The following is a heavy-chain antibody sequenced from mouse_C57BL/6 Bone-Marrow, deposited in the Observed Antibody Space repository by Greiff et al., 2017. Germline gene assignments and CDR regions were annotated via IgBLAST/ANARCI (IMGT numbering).Heavy chain of an antibody. Sequence: VQLQQSGPGLVQPSQSLSITCTVSGFSLTSYGVHWVRQSPGKGLEWLGVIGSGGSTDYNAAFISRLSISKDNSKSQVFFKMNSLQADDTAIYYCARGGLLRLDYWGQGTTLTVSS. D-gene: IGHD2-3*01. CDR2: IGSGGST. CDR3: ARGGLLRLDY. V-gene: IGHV2-2*01. J-gene: IGHJ2*01. CDR1: GFSLTSYG.